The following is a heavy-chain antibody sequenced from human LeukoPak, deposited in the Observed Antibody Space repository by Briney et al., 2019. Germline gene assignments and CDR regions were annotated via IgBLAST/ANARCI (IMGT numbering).Heavy chain of an antibody. J-gene: IGHJ4*02. CDR3: ERCALVWSKSCSWVDY. D-gene: IGHD2-15*01. CDR1: GYTFTSYD. Sequence: ASVKVSCKASGYTFTSYDINWVRQAPGQGLEWMGCITDYGGNTNYAQKVQGRVTMTTDTSTNTAYMEMRSLRSEDTAVYYCERCALVWSKSCSWVDYWGQGTLVTVSS. V-gene: IGHV1-18*01. CDR2: ITDYGGNT.